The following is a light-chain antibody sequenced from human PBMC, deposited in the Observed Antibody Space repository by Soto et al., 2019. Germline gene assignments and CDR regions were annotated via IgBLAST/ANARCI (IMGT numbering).Light chain of an antibody. CDR3: QQYNNWPPIT. J-gene: IGKJ5*01. CDR1: QSVGSS. V-gene: IGKV3D-15*01. CDR2: AAS. Sequence: EIVLTQSPSTLSLSPGERATLSCRASQSVGSSLAWYQQKLGQAPRLLIYAASDRATGIPGRFSGSGSGTEFTLTINSLQSEDFAVYYCQQYNNWPPITFGQGTRLEVK.